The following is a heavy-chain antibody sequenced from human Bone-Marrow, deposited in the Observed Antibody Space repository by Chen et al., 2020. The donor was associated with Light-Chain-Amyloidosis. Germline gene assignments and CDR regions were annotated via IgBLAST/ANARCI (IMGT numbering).Heavy chain of an antibody. J-gene: IGHJ4*02. CDR2: IYYSGRT. CDR3: AIVGPVAGRIDY. D-gene: IGHD6-19*01. Sequence: QVQLQESGPGLVKPSQTLSLTCSVSGGSITSGGYYWTWIRQHPGKGLEWIGYIYYSGRTNYNPSLKSRITISVDTSKNQFSLNLSSVTAAETAVYYCAIVGPVAGRIDYWGQGTLVTVSS. CDR1: GGSITSGGYY. V-gene: IGHV4-31*03.